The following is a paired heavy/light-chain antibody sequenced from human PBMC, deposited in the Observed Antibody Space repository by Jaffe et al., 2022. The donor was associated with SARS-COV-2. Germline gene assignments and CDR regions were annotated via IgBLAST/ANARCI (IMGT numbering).Light chain of an antibody. CDR3: QQYYSGPYT. V-gene: IGKV4-1*01. CDR1: QSILYSSDNKNY. J-gene: IGKJ2*01. Sequence: DIVMTQSPDSLAVSLGERATFNCKSSQSILYSSDNKNYLAWYQKKPGQPPKLLIYWASTRESGVPDRFSGSGSGTDFTLTISSLQAEDVAVYYCQQYYSGPYTFGQGTKLEIK. CDR2: WAS.
Heavy chain of an antibody. D-gene: IGHD2-15*01. J-gene: IGHJ4*02. Sequence: QVQLQESGPGLVKPSETLSLTCTVSGASVNSRGYYWSSFRLPPGKGLEWIGYISYSGSANYNPSLKSRVTMSIDTSRNQVSLRLSSVTAADTAVYYCARHFCDGGSCYPIFDYWGQGTLVTVSS. CDR2: ISYSGSA. CDR1: GASVNSRGYY. CDR3: ARHFCDGGSCYPIFDY. V-gene: IGHV4-61*08.